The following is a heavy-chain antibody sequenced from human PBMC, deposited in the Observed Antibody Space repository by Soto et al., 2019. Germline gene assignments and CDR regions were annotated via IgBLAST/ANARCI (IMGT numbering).Heavy chain of an antibody. CDR3: ARVDTTMVDFDY. D-gene: IGHD5-18*01. J-gene: IGHJ4*02. CDR1: GGSISSSNYH. Sequence: SETLSLTCAVTGGSISSSNYHWGWIRQPPGKGLEWIGSIYYTGTTYYNPSLKSRVIISVDTSKNQFSLKLRSVTAADTATYYCARVDTTMVDFDYWGQGTLVTVS. V-gene: IGHV4-39*01. CDR2: IYYTGTT.